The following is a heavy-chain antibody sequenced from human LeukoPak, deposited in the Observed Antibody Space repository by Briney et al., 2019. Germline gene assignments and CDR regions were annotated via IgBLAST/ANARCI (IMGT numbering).Heavy chain of an antibody. D-gene: IGHD3-9*01. CDR3: ARAGRYRYGMDV. Sequence: GGSQRLSCAASGFTFSSYEMNWVRQAPGKGLEWVSYISSSGSTIYYADSVKGRFTISRDNAKNSLYLQMNSLRAEDTAVYYCARAGRYRYGMDVWGQGTTVTVSS. J-gene: IGHJ6*02. V-gene: IGHV3-48*03. CDR2: ISSSGSTI. CDR1: GFTFSSYE.